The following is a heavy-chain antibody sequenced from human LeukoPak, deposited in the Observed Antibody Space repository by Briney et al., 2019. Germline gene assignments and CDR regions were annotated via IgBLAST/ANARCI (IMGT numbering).Heavy chain of an antibody. Sequence: GGPLRLCCAASGFTFSSFWMHWVRQAPGKGLVWLARVNNDGNVTTYADSVRGRFTISRDNAKKTLYLQMNSLGAEDTTVYYCARRGLVPAFDIWGQGTMVAVSS. J-gene: IGHJ3*02. CDR2: VNNDGNVT. V-gene: IGHV3-74*03. CDR3: ARRGLVPAFDI. CDR1: GFTFSSFW. D-gene: IGHD2-2*01.